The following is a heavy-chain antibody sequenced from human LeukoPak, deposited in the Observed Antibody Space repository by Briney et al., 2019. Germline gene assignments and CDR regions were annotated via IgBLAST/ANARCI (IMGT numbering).Heavy chain of an antibody. V-gene: IGHV5-51*01. D-gene: IGHD5-18*01. CDR3: ARVSGYSYGPFDF. Sequence: PGESLKSSCKGSGYSFTSYRIGWVRQMPGKGLEWMGIIYPGDSDTRYSPSFQGQVTISADKSISTAYLQWSSLKTSDTAMYYCARVSGYSYGPFDFWGQGTLVTVSS. J-gene: IGHJ4*02. CDR2: IYPGDSDT. CDR1: GYSFTSYR.